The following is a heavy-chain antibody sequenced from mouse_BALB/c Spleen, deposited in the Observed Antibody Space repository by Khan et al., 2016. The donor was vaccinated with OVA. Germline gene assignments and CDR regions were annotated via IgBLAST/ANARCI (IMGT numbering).Heavy chain of an antibody. J-gene: IGHJ4*01. CDR1: GYTFTSYT. Sequence: QVQLQQSGAELARPGASVKMSCKASGYTFTSYTMHWVKQRPGQGLEWIGYINPSSGYTNHNQKFKDKATLTADKSSSTAYMQLSSLTSEDSAVYYCARGTYYAMDYWGQGTSVTVSS. CDR3: ARGTYYAMDY. V-gene: IGHV1-4*01. CDR2: INPSSGYT. D-gene: IGHD3-3*01.